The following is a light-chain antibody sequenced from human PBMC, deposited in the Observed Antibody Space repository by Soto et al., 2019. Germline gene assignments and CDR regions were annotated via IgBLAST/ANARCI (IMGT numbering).Light chain of an antibody. CDR1: QSISNRY. CDR2: DAS. Sequence: EIVLTQSPGTLSFSPGDRATLSCWASQSISNRYLAWYQRKPGQAPRLLIYDASYRATGIPARFSGSGSGTEFTLTISSLQPDDFATYYCQHYNSYSEAFGQGTKVDI. V-gene: IGKV3-20*01. CDR3: QHYNSYSEA. J-gene: IGKJ1*01.